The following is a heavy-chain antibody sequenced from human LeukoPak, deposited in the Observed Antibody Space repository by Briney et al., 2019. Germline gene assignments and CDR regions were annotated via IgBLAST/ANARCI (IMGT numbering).Heavy chain of an antibody. CDR1: GFTFSDYY. J-gene: IGHJ4*02. D-gene: IGHD3-22*01. V-gene: IGHV3-7*01. Sequence: PGGSLRLSCAASGFTFSDYYMSWIRQAPGKGLEWVANINQDGNEKYYMDPVKGRFTISRDNAKNSLYLQMNSLRAEDTAVYYCVRDHDNSGYPFDYWGQGTLVTVSS. CDR3: VRDHDNSGYPFDY. CDR2: INQDGNEK.